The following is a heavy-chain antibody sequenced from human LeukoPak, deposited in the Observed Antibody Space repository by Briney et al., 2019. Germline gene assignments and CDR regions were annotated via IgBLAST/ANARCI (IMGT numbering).Heavy chain of an antibody. J-gene: IGHJ4*02. CDR2: IYPGDSDT. V-gene: IGHV5-51*01. D-gene: IGHD6-13*01. CDR3: ARILYSSSWYGDY. CDR1: GYSFTTYW. Sequence: GESLKISCKGSGYSFTTYWIGWVRQMPGKGQEWVGIIYPGDSDTRYSPSFQGQVTLSSDKSISTAYLQWSSLKASDTAMYYCARILYSSSWYGDYWGQGTLVTVSS.